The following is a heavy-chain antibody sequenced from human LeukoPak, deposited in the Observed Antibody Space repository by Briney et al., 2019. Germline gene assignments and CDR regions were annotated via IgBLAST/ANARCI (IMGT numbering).Heavy chain of an antibody. CDR1: GFTFSSYE. CDR2: ISSSGSTI. Sequence: PGGSLRLSCAASGFTFSSYEMNWVRQAPGKGLEWVSYISSSGSTIYYADSVKGRFTISRDNAKNSLYLQMNSLRAEDTAVYYCASQTIAAGRDYWGQGTLVTVFS. V-gene: IGHV3-48*03. J-gene: IGHJ4*02. CDR3: ASQTIAAGRDY. D-gene: IGHD6-6*01.